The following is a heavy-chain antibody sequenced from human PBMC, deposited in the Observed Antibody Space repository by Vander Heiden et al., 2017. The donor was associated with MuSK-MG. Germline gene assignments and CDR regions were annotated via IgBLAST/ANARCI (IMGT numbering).Heavy chain of an antibody. CDR2: ISSSSSTI. CDR1: GFTFSSYS. Sequence: EVQLVESGGGLVQPGGSLRLSCAASGFTFSSYSMNWVRQAPGKGLELVSYISSSSSTIYYADSVKGRVTISRDNAKNSLYLQMNSLRAEDTAVYYCASDYYDSSGYYGIYFDYWGQGTLVTVYS. J-gene: IGHJ4*02. V-gene: IGHV3-48*01. D-gene: IGHD3-22*01. CDR3: ASDYYDSSGYYGIYFDY.